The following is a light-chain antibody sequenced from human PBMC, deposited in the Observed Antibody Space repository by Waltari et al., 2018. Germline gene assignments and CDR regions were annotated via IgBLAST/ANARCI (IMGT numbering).Light chain of an antibody. CDR3: CSYAGSSTPVI. J-gene: IGLJ2*01. V-gene: IGLV2-23*01. Sequence: QSALTQPASVSGSPGQSITISCTGTSSDVGSYNLVSWYQQHPGKAPKLMIYEGSKRPSGFSKRFSGSKSGNTASRTISGLQAEDEADYYCCSYAGSSTPVIFGEGTKLTVL. CDR2: EGS. CDR1: SSDVGSYNL.